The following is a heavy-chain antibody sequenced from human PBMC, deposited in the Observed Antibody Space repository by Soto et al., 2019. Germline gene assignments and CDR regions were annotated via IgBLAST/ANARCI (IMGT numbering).Heavy chain of an antibody. CDR2: IWYDGSDK. CDR3: AMEPHGYCNYCLDA. Sequence: PGGSLRLSCAASGFTFSAYAMHWVRQSPGKGLEWVAVIWYDGSDKYYADSVKGRFTISRDNSKNTLYLQMNSLTAEDTAVYYWAMEPHGYCNYCLDAWGHGPLVNV. CDR1: GFTFSAYA. J-gene: IGHJ5*01. D-gene: IGHD5-12*01. V-gene: IGHV3-33*01.